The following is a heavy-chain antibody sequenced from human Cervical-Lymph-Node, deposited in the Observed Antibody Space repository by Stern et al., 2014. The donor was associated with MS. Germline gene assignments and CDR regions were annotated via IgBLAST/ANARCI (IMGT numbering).Heavy chain of an antibody. D-gene: IGHD3-22*01. V-gene: IGHV3-30*18. CDR2: IYFDGDNK. CDR3: AKDPRIYDSSGYLDA. CDR1: GFTFSLYD. Sequence: QVQLVQSGGGLVQPGRSLRLSCAASGFTFSLYDMHWVRQAPGKGLAWVAAIYFDGDNKFSTDAVQGRFTLSIANSMSTLSFHLHSLRPEDTAIYYCAKDPRIYDSSGYLDAWGQGTLVTVSS. J-gene: IGHJ5*02.